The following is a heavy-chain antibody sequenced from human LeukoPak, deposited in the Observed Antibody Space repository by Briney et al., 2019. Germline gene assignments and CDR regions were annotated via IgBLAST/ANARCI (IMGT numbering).Heavy chain of an antibody. J-gene: IGHJ4*02. CDR2: ISGSGGST. CDR1: GFTFRSYV. D-gene: IGHD3-3*01. V-gene: IGHV3-23*01. Sequence: AGGPLRLSCAASGFTFRSYVMSWVRQAPGKGLEGVSAISGSGGSTYYADSVKGRLTISRDTSKNTLYLQMNSLRAEDTAVYYCAKGLPGSGYYYFDYWGQGTLVTVSS. CDR3: AKGLPGSGYYYFDY.